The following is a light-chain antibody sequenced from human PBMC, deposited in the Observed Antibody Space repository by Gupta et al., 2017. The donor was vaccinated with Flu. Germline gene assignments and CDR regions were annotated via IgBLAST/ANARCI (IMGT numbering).Light chain of an antibody. CDR1: QSISSC. Sequence: SEGDRVTITCRASQSISSCLAWYQQKPGKAPKLLIYKASSLESGVPSRFSGSGSGTEFTLTISSLQPDDFATYYCQQYNSYPYTFGQGTKLEIK. CDR3: QQYNSYPYT. J-gene: IGKJ2*01. V-gene: IGKV1-5*03. CDR2: KAS.